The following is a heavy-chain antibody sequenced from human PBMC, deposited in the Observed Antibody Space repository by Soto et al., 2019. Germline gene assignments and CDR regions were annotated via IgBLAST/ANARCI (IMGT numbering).Heavy chain of an antibody. CDR2: IIPIFGTA. Sequence: QVQLVQSGAEVKKPGSSVKVSCKASGGTFSSYAISWVRQAPGQGLEWMGGIIPIFGTANYAQKFQGRVTIPADEATNPAYMGLSSLRAADAAVYYCAAGGLWGQGTLVTVSS. V-gene: IGHV1-69*12. CDR1: GGTFSSYA. CDR3: AAGGL. J-gene: IGHJ1*01.